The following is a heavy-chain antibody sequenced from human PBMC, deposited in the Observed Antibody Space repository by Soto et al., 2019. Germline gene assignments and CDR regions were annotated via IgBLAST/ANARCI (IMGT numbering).Heavy chain of an antibody. D-gene: IGHD6-13*01. J-gene: IGHJ3*02. CDR2: IYYSGST. V-gene: IGHV4-39*01. Sequence: KPSETLSLTCTVSGGSISSSSYYWGWIRQPPGKGLEWIGSIYYSGSTYYNPSLKSRVTISVDTSKNQFSLKLSSVTAADTAVYYCASKAAVAFDIWGQGTMVTVSS. CDR3: ASKAAVAFDI. CDR1: GGSISSSSYY.